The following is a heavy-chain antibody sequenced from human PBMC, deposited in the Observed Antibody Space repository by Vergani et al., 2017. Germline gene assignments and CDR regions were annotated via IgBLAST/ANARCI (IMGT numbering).Heavy chain of an antibody. V-gene: IGHV1-2*02. CDR3: ARVGTSSNRDYFDY. CDR1: GYTFTDYF. J-gene: IGHJ4*02. Sequence: QVQLVQSGAEVKKPGASVKVSCKASGYTFTDYFMHWMRQAPGQGLEWMGWINPNSGGTNYAQKVQGRVTMTRDTSISTAYMELSNLRSDDTAVYYCARVGTSSNRDYFDYWGQGTLVTVSS. D-gene: IGHD2-2*01. CDR2: INPNSGGT.